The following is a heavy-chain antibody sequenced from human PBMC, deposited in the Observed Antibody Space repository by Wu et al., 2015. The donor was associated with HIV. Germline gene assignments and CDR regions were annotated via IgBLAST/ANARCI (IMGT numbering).Heavy chain of an antibody. CDR3: ARSDPWGDRDNWFDP. J-gene: IGHJ5*02. CDR1: GYTFTGYY. D-gene: IGHD3-16*01. Sequence: QVQLVRSGAEVKKPGASVKVSCKASGYTFTGYYMHWVRQAPGQGLEWMGWINPNSGGTNYAQKFQGRVTMTRDTSISTAYMELSRLRSDDTAVYYCARSDPWGDRDNWFDPWGQGTLVTVSS. CDR2: INPNSGGT. V-gene: IGHV1-2*02.